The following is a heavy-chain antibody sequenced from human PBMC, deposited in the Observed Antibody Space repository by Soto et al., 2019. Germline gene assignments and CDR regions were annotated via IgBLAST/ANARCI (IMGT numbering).Heavy chain of an antibody. D-gene: IGHD1-26*01. J-gene: IGHJ5*01. Sequence: PGVPLGVRYTASECKSSDHGGHGISKVPGKGPEGVAVIRYDGSNKYYADSVKGRFTTSRDNSTNTLYLQMHRLRAKETAVYYCEREGGRSINGSESRRQGTLVTV. CDR1: ECKSSDHG. V-gene: IGHV3-33*01. CDR2: IRYDGSNK. CDR3: EREGGRSINGSES.